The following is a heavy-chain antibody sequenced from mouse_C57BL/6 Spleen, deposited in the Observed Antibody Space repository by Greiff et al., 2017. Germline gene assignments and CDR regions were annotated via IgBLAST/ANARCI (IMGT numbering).Heavy chain of an antibody. CDR3: ASAYGSLYYAMDY. CDR1: GFTFSDYG. J-gene: IGHJ4*01. D-gene: IGHD1-1*01. V-gene: IGHV5-17*01. Sequence: EVQLVESGGGLVKPGGSLKLSCAASGFTFSDYGMHWVRQAPEKGLEWVAYISSGSSTIYYADTVKGRFTISRDNAKNTLFLQMTSLRSEDTAMYYCASAYGSLYYAMDYWGQGTSVTVSS. CDR2: ISSGSSTI.